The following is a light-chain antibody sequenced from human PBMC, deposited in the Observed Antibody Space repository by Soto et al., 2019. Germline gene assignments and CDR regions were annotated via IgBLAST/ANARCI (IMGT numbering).Light chain of an antibody. Sequence: QSVLTQPPSVSGAPGQRVTISCTGSSSNIGAGFDVHWYQQLPGTAPQLLIYGYNNRPSGVPERFSGSRSATSASLAITGLQAEDEADYYCQTWGTGIQVFGAGTKLTVL. CDR1: SSNIGAGFD. V-gene: IGLV1-40*01. CDR3: QTWGTGIQV. CDR2: GYN. J-gene: IGLJ1*01.